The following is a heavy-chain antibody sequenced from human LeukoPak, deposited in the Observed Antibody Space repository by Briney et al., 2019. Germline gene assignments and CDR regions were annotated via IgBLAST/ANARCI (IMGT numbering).Heavy chain of an antibody. J-gene: IGHJ6*03. Sequence: GGSLRLSCVASGFTLSFYWMHWVRQAPGKGLEWVSAISGSGGSTYYADSVKGRFTISRDNSKNTLYLQMNSLRAEDTAVYYCAKWGGSYYGYYYYYMDVWGKGTTVTVSS. CDR2: ISGSGGST. D-gene: IGHD1-26*01. CDR3: AKWGGSYYGYYYYYMDV. V-gene: IGHV3-23*01. CDR1: GFTLSFYW.